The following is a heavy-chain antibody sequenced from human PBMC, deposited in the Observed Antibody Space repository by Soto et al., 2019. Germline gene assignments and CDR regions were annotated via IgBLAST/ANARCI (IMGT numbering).Heavy chain of an antibody. CDR2: ISWDGGST. CDR3: AKGGGYCSGGSCYGMDV. V-gene: IGHV3-43*01. D-gene: IGHD2-15*01. CDR1: GFTFDDYT. Sequence: GGSLRLSCAASGFTFDDYTMHWVRQAPGKGLEWVSLISWDGGSTYYADSVKGRFTISRDNSKNSLYLQMNSLRTEDTALYYCAKGGGYCSGGSCYGMDVWGQGTTVTVSS. J-gene: IGHJ6*02.